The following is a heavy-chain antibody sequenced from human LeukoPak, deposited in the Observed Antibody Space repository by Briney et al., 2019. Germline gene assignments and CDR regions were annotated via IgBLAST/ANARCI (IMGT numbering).Heavy chain of an antibody. CDR3: VLGVGATGRSWAFDY. D-gene: IGHD1-26*01. CDR2: IYTSGST. CDR1: GGSIYSGSYY. J-gene: IGHJ4*02. Sequence: SQTLSLTCTVSGGSIYSGSYYWSWIRQPAGKGLEWIGRIYTSGSTNYNPSLKSRVTISVDTSKNQFSLKLSSVTAADTAVYYCVLGVGATGRSWAFDYWGQGTLVTVSS. V-gene: IGHV4-61*02.